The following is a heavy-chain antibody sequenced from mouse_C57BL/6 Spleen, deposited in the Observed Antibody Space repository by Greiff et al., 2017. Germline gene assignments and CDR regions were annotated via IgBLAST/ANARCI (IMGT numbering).Heavy chain of an antibody. CDR3: ARGDYGNPFDY. J-gene: IGHJ2*01. D-gene: IGHD2-1*01. CDR1: GYSFTGYF. CDR2: INPYNGDT. Sequence: EVQLQQSGPELVKPGDSVKISCKASGYSFTGYFMNWVMQSHGKSLEWIGRINPYNGDTFYNQKFKGKATLTVDKSSSTAHMELRSLTSEDSAVYYCARGDYGNPFDYWGQGTTLTVSS. V-gene: IGHV1-20*01.